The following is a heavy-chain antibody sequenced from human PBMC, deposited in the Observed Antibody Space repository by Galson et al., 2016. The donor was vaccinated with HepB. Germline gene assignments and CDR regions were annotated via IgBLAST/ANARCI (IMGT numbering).Heavy chain of an antibody. V-gene: IGHV3-11*06. CDR1: GFSFSDSY. CDR2: IINTGNYA. D-gene: IGHD5/OR15-5a*01. CDR3: ARDPGPGLRGYFDY. Sequence: SLRLSCAASGFSFSDSYMSWIRQAPGKGLEWVSYIINTGNYASYADSVKGRFTISGDNAQQSLYLQMNSLRAEDTAVYYCARDPGPGLRGYFDYWGQGILVTVSS. J-gene: IGHJ4*02.